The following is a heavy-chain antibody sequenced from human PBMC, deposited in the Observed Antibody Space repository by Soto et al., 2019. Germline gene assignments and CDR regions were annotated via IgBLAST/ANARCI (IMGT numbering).Heavy chain of an antibody. CDR3: ASRNYDYYYYGMDF. CDR2: ISSSGSTI. J-gene: IGHJ6*02. CDR1: GFTFSSYE. V-gene: IGHV3-48*03. Sequence: EVQLVESGGGLVQPGGSLRLSCAASGFTFSSYEMNWVRQAPGKGLEWVSYISSSGSTIYYADSVKGRFTISRDNAKNSLYLQMNSLRAEDTAVYYCASRNYDYYYYGMDFWGQGTTVTVSS. D-gene: IGHD1-7*01.